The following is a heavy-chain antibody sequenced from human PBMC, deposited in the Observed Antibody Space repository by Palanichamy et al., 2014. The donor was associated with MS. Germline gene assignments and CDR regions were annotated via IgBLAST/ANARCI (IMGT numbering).Heavy chain of an antibody. Sequence: QVQLVESGGGVVQPGGSLRLSCAASGFTFSSYGMHWVRQAPGKGLEWVAFIRYDGSNKYYADSVKGRFTISRDNSKNTLYLQMNSLRAEDTAVYYCAKDGRREVAAAEKLDYWGQGTLVTVSS. V-gene: IGHV3-30*02. D-gene: IGHD6-13*01. CDR1: GFTFSSYG. J-gene: IGHJ4*02. CDR2: IRYDGSNK. CDR3: AKDGRREVAAAEKLDY.